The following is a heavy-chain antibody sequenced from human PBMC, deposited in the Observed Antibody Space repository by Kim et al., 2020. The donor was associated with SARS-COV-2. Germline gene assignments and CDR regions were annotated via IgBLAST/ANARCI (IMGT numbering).Heavy chain of an antibody. V-gene: IGHV3-53*01. Sequence: YADSVKVRFTISRDNSKNTVYLQMNSLRVEDTAVYFCARDRGGTGAVFDYWGQGTLVTVSS. D-gene: IGHD3-16*01. J-gene: IGHJ4*02. CDR3: ARDRGGTGAVFDY.